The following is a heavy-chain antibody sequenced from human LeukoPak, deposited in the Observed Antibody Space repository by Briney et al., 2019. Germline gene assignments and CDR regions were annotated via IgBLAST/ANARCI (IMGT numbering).Heavy chain of an antibody. V-gene: IGHV1-69*06. J-gene: IGHJ4*02. Sequence: SVKVSCKASGGTFSSYAISWVRQAPGQGLEWMGGIIPIFGTANYAQKFQGRVTITADKSTSTAYMELSSLRSEDTAVYYCARGILTGYYSFFFDYWGQGTLVTVSS. CDR3: ARGILTGYYSFFFDY. CDR2: IIPIFGTA. CDR1: GGTFSSYA. D-gene: IGHD3-9*01.